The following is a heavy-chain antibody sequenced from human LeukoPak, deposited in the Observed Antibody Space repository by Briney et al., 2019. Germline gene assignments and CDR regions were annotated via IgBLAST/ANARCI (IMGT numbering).Heavy chain of an antibody. J-gene: IGHJ4*02. Sequence: PGGSLRLSCAASGFSFSNYGMSWVRQAPGKGLEWVSAISASTYYADSVKGRFTISRDNSKNTLYLQMNSLRAEDTAVYYCARGPSGYHNPGGQGTLVTVSS. D-gene: IGHD5-12*01. V-gene: IGHV3-66*01. CDR3: ARGPSGYHNP. CDR2: ISAST. CDR1: GFSFSNYG.